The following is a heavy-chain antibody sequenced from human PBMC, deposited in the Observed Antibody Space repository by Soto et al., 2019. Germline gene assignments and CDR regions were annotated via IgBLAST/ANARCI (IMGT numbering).Heavy chain of an antibody. V-gene: IGHV1-69*06. CDR1: GGTFSSYA. CDR3: ARDRITMVRGVYYYYYGMDV. J-gene: IGHJ6*02. CDR2: IIPIFGTA. D-gene: IGHD3-10*01. Sequence: QVQLVQSGAEVKKPGSSVKVSCKASGGTFSSYAISWVRQAPGQGLEWMGGIIPIFGTANYAQKFQGRVTITADKSTSTAYMELSSLRSEDTAVYCCARDRITMVRGVYYYYYGMDVWGQGTTVTVSS.